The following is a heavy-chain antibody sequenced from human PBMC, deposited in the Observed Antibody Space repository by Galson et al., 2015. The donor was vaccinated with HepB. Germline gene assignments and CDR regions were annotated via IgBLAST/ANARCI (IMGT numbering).Heavy chain of an antibody. CDR2: ISRDSTYI. V-gene: IGHV3-21*01. CDR3: TRGYSTATGSDGYYYYGMDA. CDR1: GFTFSSYS. Sequence: LRLSCAASGFTFSSYSMNWVRQAPGKGLEWVSSISRDSTYIHYTDSVKGRFTITRDSAQNSVYLQMNSLRADDTAVYYCTRGYSTATGSDGYYYYGMDAWAKGPRSPSP. D-gene: IGHD2-2*01. J-gene: IGHJ6*02.